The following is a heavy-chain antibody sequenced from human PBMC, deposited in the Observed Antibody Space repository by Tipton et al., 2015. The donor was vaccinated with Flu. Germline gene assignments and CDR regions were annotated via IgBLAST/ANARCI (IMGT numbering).Heavy chain of an antibody. CDR2: IYHNGDT. CDR3: TRDRGFSNWFDP. Sequence: TLSLTCTVSGASISSGSYYWSWIRQVPGKGLEWIAYIYHNGDTHHNPSLKSRVTISVDTSKNQFSLKLNSVTAADTAVYYCTRDRGFSNWFDPWGQGTLVTVSS. V-gene: IGHV4-31*03. CDR1: GASISSGSYY. D-gene: IGHD3-10*01. J-gene: IGHJ5*02.